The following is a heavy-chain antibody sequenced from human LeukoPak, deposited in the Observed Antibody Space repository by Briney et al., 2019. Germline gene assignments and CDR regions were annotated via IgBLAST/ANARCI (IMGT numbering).Heavy chain of an antibody. CDR1: GGSISPYY. CDR2: IYYSGNT. J-gene: IGHJ4*02. D-gene: IGHD5-18*01. Sequence: SETLSLTCTVSGGSISPYYWSWIRQPPGKGLEWIGDIYYSGNTNYNPSLKSRVTISVDTSKNQFSLKLSSVTAADTAVYYCAREYTATVHTGLDYFDFWGQGTLVTVSS. CDR3: AREYTATVHTGLDYFDF. V-gene: IGHV4-59*01.